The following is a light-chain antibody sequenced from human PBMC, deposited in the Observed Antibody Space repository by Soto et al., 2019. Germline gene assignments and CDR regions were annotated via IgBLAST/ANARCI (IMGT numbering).Light chain of an antibody. CDR1: SGSIASNY. V-gene: IGLV6-57*04. Sequence: NFMLTQPHSVSESPGKTVTISCTRSSGSIASNYVQWYQQRPGSAPTTVIYEDNQRPSGVPDRFSGSIDSSSNSASLTISXXKTEXEAVYYCQSYDSXXQVFGGGTKX. CDR2: EDN. J-gene: IGLJ3*02. CDR3: QSYDSXXQV.